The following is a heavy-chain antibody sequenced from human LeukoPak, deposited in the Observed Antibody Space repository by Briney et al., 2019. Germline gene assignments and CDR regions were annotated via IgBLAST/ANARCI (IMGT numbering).Heavy chain of an antibody. CDR2: IYYSGST. J-gene: IGHJ4*02. CDR1: GGSISSSSYY. Sequence: SETLSLTCTVSGGSISSSSYYWGWIRQPPGKGLEWIGSIYYSGSTYYNPSLKSRVTISVDTSKNQFSLKLSSVTAADTAVYYCARSGTWIQLWREWGQGTLVTVSS. CDR3: ARSGTWIQLWRE. D-gene: IGHD5-18*01. V-gene: IGHV4-39*01.